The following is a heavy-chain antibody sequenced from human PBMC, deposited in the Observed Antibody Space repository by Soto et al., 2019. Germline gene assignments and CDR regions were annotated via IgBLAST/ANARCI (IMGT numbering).Heavy chain of an antibody. CDR2: IIPIFGTA. V-gene: IGHV1-69*05. D-gene: IGHD1-26*01. CDR1: GCTFSSYA. Sequence: SGKVSCTASGCTFSSYAISWVRQAPGQGLEWMGGIIPIFGTANYAQKFQGRVTMTRDTSISTAYMELSTLKSDDSSLYYCARLMDPYSGPHLDIWGQGTMATVSS. CDR3: ARLMDPYSGPHLDI. J-gene: IGHJ3*02.